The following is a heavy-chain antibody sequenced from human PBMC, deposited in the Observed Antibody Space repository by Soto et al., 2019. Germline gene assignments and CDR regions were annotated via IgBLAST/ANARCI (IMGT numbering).Heavy chain of an antibody. D-gene: IGHD6-25*01. V-gene: IGHV3-23*01. CDR2: ISGSGGST. Sequence: QSGGSLRLSCAASGFTFSSYAMSWVRQAPGKGLEWVSAISGSGGSTYYADSVKGRFTISRDNSKNTLYLQMNSLRAEDTAVYYCAKAAALSKWAPYYFDYWGKGTLVTVAS. J-gene: IGHJ4*02. CDR3: AKAAALSKWAPYYFDY. CDR1: GFTFSSYA.